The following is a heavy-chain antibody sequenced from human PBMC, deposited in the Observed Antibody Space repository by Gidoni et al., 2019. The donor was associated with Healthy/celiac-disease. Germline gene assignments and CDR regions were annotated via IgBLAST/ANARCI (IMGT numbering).Heavy chain of an antibody. D-gene: IGHD2-21*02. J-gene: IGHJ4*02. CDR2: IYHSGST. CDR1: GYSISSGYY. Sequence: QVQLQESGPGLVKPSETLSLTCAVPGYSISSGYYWGWIRQPPGKGLEWIGGIYHSGSTYYNPSLKSRVTISVDTSKNQFSLKLSSVTAADTAVYYCARDSLRDCAGVCDDYWGQGTLVTVSS. CDR3: ARDSLRDCAGVCDDY. V-gene: IGHV4-38-2*02.